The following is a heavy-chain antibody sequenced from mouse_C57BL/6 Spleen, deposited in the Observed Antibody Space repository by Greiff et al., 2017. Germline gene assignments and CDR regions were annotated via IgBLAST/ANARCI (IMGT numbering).Heavy chain of an antibody. V-gene: IGHV14-3*01. J-gene: IGHJ2*01. CDR3: ARSSTVISPCYLDY. Sequence: VQLQQSVAELVRPGASVKLSCTASGFNFKNTYMHWVKQRPEQGLEWIGRIAPANGNTKYAPKFQGKDTISADTSSNTAYLQRSSLTSEDTAIYYCARSSTVISPCYLDYWGQGTTLTVSS. CDR2: IAPANGNT. D-gene: IGHD3-1*01. CDR1: GFNFKNTY.